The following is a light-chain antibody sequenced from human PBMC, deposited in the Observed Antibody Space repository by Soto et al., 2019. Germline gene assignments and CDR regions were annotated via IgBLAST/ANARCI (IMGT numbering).Light chain of an antibody. CDR2: EVT. CDR1: SSDVGRYNF. J-gene: IGLJ1*01. CDR3: SSLAADHNNHYV. V-gene: IGLV2-8*01. Sequence: QSPLTQPPSASGSPGPLDTIFCTGTSSDVGRYNFVSWYQQHPGKAPKLMIFEVTKRPSGVPDRFSGSKSGNTASLTVSGLQAEDEADYYCSSLAADHNNHYVFGTGTKVT.